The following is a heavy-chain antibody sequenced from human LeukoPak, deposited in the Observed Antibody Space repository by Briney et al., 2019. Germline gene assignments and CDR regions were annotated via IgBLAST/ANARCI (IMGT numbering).Heavy chain of an antibody. CDR1: GFTFSSYG. J-gene: IGHJ4*02. CDR2: ISFDGRNI. D-gene: IGHD3-10*01. V-gene: IGHV3-30*18. Sequence: PGRSLRLSCAASGFTFSSYGMHWVRQAPGKGLEWVAVISFDGRNIYYADSVKGRFTISRDNSKNTLYLQMNSLRAEDTAVYYCAKDRGSGRVRGVIINYWGQGTLVTVSS. CDR3: AKDRGSGRVRGVIINY.